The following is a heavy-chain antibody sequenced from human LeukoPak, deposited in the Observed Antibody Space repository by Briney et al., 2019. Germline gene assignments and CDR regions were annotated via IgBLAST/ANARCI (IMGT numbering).Heavy chain of an antibody. CDR3: AEKPYGSGSDYYINWFDP. J-gene: IGHJ5*02. Sequence: PGRSLRLSCAASGVTFSTYGMHWVRQAPGKGLEWVAVISNHGSSKSYADSVKGRFTITRDNSKNTVYLEMNSLRPEDTAVYYCAEKPYGSGSDYYINWFDPWGQGTLVIVSS. CDR1: GVTFSTYG. D-gene: IGHD3-10*01. V-gene: IGHV3-30*03. CDR2: ISNHGSSK.